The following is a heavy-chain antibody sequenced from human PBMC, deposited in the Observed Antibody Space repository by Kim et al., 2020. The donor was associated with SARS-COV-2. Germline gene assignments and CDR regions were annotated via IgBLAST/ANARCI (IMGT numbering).Heavy chain of an antibody. D-gene: IGHD6-13*01. Sequence: TSYAQKFQGRVTMTRDTSTSTVYMELSSLRSEDTAVYYCARDTIANYFDYWGQGTLVTVSS. CDR3: ARDTIANYFDY. V-gene: IGHV1-46*01. J-gene: IGHJ4*02. CDR2: T.